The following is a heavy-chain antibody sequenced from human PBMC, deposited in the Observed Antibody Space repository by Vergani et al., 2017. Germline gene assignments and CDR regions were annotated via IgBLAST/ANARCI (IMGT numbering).Heavy chain of an antibody. Sequence: EVQLLESGGDLVQPGGSLRLSCAASGFTFSTYAMTWVRQAPGKGLEWVSTISSDGGSTYYADSVKGRFTISRDNSKNTLSLQMNSLTAEDTAVYYCAKVGRSEVAGTFGAFDIWGQGTMVTVSS. J-gene: IGHJ3*02. V-gene: IGHV3-23*01. CDR1: GFTFSTYA. CDR3: AKVGRSEVAGTFGAFDI. D-gene: IGHD6-19*01. CDR2: ISSDGGST.